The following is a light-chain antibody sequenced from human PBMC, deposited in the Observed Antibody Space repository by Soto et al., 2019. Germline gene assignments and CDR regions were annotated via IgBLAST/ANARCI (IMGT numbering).Light chain of an antibody. CDR3: QQYHSYSEA. Sequence: DIQMTQSPSTLSASVGDRVTITCRGSQTISSWLGWYQQKPGKAPKLLIYKASTLKSGVPSRFSGSGSGTEFTLTISSLQPDDFATYYCQQYHSYSEAFGQGTKVDIK. CDR2: KAS. J-gene: IGKJ1*01. V-gene: IGKV1-5*03. CDR1: QTISSW.